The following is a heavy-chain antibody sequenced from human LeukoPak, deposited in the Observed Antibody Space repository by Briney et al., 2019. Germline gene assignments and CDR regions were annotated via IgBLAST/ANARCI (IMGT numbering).Heavy chain of an antibody. V-gene: IGHV3-33*01. CDR3: ARVRYGSGWYGDY. CDR2: IWYDGSNE. D-gene: IGHD6-19*01. Sequence: GGSLILSCAASGFTFTSYGMHWVRQAPGKGLEWVAVIWYDGSNEDYADSVKGRFTISRDNAKNSLYLQMNSLRTEDTAVYYCARVRYGSGWYGDYWGQGTLATVSS. J-gene: IGHJ4*02. CDR1: GFTFTSYG.